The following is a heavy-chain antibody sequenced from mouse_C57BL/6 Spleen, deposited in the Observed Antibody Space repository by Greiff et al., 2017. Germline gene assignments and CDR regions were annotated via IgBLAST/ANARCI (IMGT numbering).Heavy chain of an antibody. CDR3: ARHDSNYPSAMDY. CDR2: IWSDGST. D-gene: IGHD2-5*01. Sequence: QVQLKESGPGLVAPSQSLSITCTVSGFSLTSYGVHWVRQPPGTGLEWLVVIWSDGSTTYNSALKSRLSISKDNSKSQVFLKMNSLQTDDTAMYYCARHDSNYPSAMDYWGQGTSVTVSS. V-gene: IGHV2-6-1*01. J-gene: IGHJ4*01. CDR1: GFSLTSYG.